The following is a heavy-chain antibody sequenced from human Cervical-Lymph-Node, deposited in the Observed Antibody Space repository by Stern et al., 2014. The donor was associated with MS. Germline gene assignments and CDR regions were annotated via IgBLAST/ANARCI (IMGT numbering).Heavy chain of an antibody. Sequence: QVQLQESGPGLVKPSETLSLTCAVSGDSISSYTHYWAWIRQPPGKGLEWIGSVYYSGPPYYNPPHKSPVTISVDTSKNHFSLGLNSVTAADTAVYYCAKHACTGAACPFDLWGQGTLVTVSS. CDR2: VYYSGPP. J-gene: IGHJ4*02. CDR3: AKHACTGAACPFDL. CDR1: GDSISSYTHY. V-gene: IGHV4-39*01. D-gene: IGHD2-8*02.